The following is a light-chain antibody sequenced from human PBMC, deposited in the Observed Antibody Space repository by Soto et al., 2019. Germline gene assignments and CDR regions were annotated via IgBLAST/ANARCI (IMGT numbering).Light chain of an antibody. J-gene: IGKJ1*01. CDR1: QGISSW. Sequence: DIQMTQSPSSVSASVGDRVTVTCRASQGISSWLAWYQQISGKAPKLLSYPASSLHTGVPARFSDSGPGTDFTLTISSVQPEDFANYYCKQANSFPPTCGQGTEEDIK. V-gene: IGKV1-12*01. CDR3: KQANSFPPT. CDR2: PAS.